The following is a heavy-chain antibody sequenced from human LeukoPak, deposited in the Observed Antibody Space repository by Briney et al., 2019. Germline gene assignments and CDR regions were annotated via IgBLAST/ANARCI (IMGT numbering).Heavy chain of an antibody. CDR2: IIPTFGTA. CDR1: GYTFSSHG. D-gene: IGHD4-17*01. Sequence: SVKVSCKTSGYTFSSHGISWVRQAPGQGLEWMGGIIPTFGTANYAQNFQGRVTITADESTSTAYMELSSLGSDDTAVYYCARDAGDYGDYEGGYYYMDVWGKGTTVAVSS. J-gene: IGHJ6*03. V-gene: IGHV1-69*13. CDR3: ARDAGDYGDYEGGYYYMDV.